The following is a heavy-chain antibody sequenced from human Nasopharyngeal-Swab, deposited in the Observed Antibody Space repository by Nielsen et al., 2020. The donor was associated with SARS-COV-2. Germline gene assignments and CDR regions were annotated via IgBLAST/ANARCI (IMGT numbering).Heavy chain of an antibody. Sequence: GGSLRLSCAASGFTFSSYGMHWVRQAPGKGLEWVAVIWYDGSNKYYADSVKGRFTISRDNSKNTLYLQMNSLRAEDTAIYYCARGAVGAKGDYWGQGTLVTVSS. CDR3: ARGAVGAKGDY. CDR2: IWYDGSNK. V-gene: IGHV3-33*01. D-gene: IGHD1-26*01. J-gene: IGHJ4*02. CDR1: GFTFSSYG.